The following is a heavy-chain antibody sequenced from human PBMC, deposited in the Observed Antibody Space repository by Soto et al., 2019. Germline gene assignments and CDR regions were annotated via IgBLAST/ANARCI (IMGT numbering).Heavy chain of an antibody. CDR2: IHPSGST. Sequence: QVQLQQWGAGLLKPSETLSLTCAGYDESLSGYYYTWTRQPPGKGLEWIGEIHPSGSTYYNPSLKTRITISQSTSKKQSSLDLISVTAADTAVYYCSRCEDDYKGRRSWGKGTLVTDSS. CDR1: DESLSGYY. D-gene: IGHD4-4*01. J-gene: IGHJ5*02. CDR3: SRCEDDYKGRRS. V-gene: IGHV4-34*02.